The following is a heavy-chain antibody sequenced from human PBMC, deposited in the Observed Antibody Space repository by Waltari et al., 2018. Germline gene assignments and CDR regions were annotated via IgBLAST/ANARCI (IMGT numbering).Heavy chain of an antibody. Sequence: QLQLQESGPGLVKPSETLSLTCTVSGGSISSSSYYWGWIRQPPGKGLEWIGSIYYSGSTYYNPALKSRVTISVDTSKNQVALKLSSVTAADTAVYYCARVATMVYFDYWGQGTLVTVSS. CDR3: ARVATMVYFDY. CDR2: IYYSGST. J-gene: IGHJ4*02. D-gene: IGHD5-12*01. CDR1: GGSISSSSYY. V-gene: IGHV4-39*07.